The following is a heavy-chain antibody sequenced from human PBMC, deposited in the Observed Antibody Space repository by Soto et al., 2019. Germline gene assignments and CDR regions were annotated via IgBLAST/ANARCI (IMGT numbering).Heavy chain of an antibody. CDR3: AREYYGGSPDY. CDR1: GGSISSYY. CDR2: IYYSGST. D-gene: IGHD1-26*01. Sequence: ASETLSLTCTVSGGSISSYYWSWIRQPPGKGLEWIGYIYYSGSTNYNPSLKSRVTISVDTSKNQFSLKLSSVTAADTAVYYCAREYYGGSPDYWGQGTLVTVSS. J-gene: IGHJ4*02. V-gene: IGHV4-59*01.